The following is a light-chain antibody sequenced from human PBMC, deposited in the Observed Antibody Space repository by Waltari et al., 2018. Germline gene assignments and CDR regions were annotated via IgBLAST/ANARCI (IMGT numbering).Light chain of an antibody. CDR3: QQYHNFPLT. CDR2: DAS. Sequence: DIQMTQSPSSLSVSVGDRVTIPCQASQGIVYFLNWYQHKPGKAPKVLFYDASNVETGVPARLSGSGSGTDCTFTITSLQPEDIATYYCQQYHNFPLTFGQGTRLEIK. V-gene: IGKV1-33*01. J-gene: IGKJ5*01. CDR1: QGIVYF.